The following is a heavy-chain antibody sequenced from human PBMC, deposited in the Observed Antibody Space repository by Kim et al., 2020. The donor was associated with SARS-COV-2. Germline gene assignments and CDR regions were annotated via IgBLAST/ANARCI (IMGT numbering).Heavy chain of an antibody. CDR3: ARRHGSGSYRRVTYFDY. CDR2: IYPGDSDT. J-gene: IGHJ4*02. V-gene: IGHV5-51*01. D-gene: IGHD3-10*01. Sequence: GESLKISCKGSGYSFTSYWIGWVRQMPGKGLEWMGIIYPGDSDTRYSPSFQGQVTISADKSISTAYLQWSSLKASDTAMYYWARRHGSGSYRRVTYFDYWGQGTLVTVSS. CDR1: GYSFTSYW.